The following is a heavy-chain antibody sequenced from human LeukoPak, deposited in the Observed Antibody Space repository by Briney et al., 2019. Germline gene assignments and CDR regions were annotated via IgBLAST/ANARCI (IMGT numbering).Heavy chain of an antibody. CDR3: ARDPMRSYSYPFDY. CDR1: GYTFTGYY. J-gene: IGHJ4*02. CDR2: INPNSGGT. V-gene: IGHV1-2*02. Sequence: GASVKVSCKASGYTFTGYYMHWVRQAPGQGLEWMGWINPNSGGTNYAQKFQGRVTMTRDTSISTAYMELSRLRSDDTAVYYCARDPMRSYSYPFDYWGQGTLVTVSS. D-gene: IGHD5-18*01.